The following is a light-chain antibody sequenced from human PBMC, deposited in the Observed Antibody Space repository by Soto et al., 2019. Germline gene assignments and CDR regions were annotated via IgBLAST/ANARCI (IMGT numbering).Light chain of an antibody. CDR3: QSYDSSLYVV. Sequence: QSALTQPPSVSGAPGQRVTISCTGSSSNIGAGYDVHWYQQLPGTAPKLLIYGNSHRPSGVPDRFSGSKSGTSASLAITGLQAEDEADYYCQSYDSSLYVVFGGGTKLTVL. CDR2: GNS. V-gene: IGLV1-40*01. J-gene: IGLJ2*01. CDR1: SSNIGAGYD.